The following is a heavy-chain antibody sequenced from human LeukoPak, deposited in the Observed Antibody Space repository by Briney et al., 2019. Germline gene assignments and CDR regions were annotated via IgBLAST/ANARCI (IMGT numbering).Heavy chain of an antibody. CDR2: ISYDGSNK. CDR3: ASSTVDTAMVTASYYYYGMDV. D-gene: IGHD5-18*01. J-gene: IGHJ6*02. V-gene: IGHV3-30-3*01. Sequence: GGSLRLSCAASGFXFSSYAIHWVRQAPGKGLEWVALISYDGSNKYYADSVKGRFTISRDNAKNSLYLQMNSLRAEDTAVYYCASSTVDTAMVTASYYYYGMDVWGQGTTVTVSS. CDR1: GFXFSSYA.